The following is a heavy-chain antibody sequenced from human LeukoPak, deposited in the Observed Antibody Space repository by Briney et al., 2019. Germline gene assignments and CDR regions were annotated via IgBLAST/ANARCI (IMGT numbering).Heavy chain of an antibody. Sequence: GGSLRLSCAASGFTFGSYAIIWVRQAPGKGLEWVSGISGSGGSTHYADSGKGRFTISRDNSKNTLYLQMGSLRAEDMAVYYCARERVYQLLTYYYYYGMDVWGQGTTVTVSS. D-gene: IGHD2-2*01. V-gene: IGHV3-23*01. CDR3: ARERVYQLLTYYYYYGMDV. CDR2: ISGSGGST. CDR1: GFTFGSYA. J-gene: IGHJ6*02.